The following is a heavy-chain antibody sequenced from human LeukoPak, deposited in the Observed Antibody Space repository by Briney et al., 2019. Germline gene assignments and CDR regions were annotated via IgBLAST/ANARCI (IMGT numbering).Heavy chain of an antibody. CDR1: GGSFSDYY. CDR3: ARGLRRRSMIAVSRRALWFDP. CDR2: ISHSGSI. D-gene: IGHD3-22*01. J-gene: IGHJ5*02. Sequence: SETLSLTCAVYGGSFSDYYWSWFRQPPGKGLEWIGEISHSGSINYNPSLKSRVTISVDTSKNQFSLKLSSVTAADTAVYYCARGLRRRSMIAVSRRALWFDPWGQGTLVTVSS. V-gene: IGHV4-34*01.